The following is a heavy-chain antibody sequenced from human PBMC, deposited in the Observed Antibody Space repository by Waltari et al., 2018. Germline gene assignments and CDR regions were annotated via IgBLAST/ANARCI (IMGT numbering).Heavy chain of an antibody. V-gene: IGHV3-23*01. CDR2: IRGSGGST. CDR1: GFTFSSYA. CDR3: AKAAMTPHYYYMDV. Sequence: EVQLLESGGGLVQPGGSLRLSCAASGFTFSSYAMSWVRQAPGKGVEWVSAIRGSGGSTYYADSVKGRFTSSRDNSKNTLYLQMNSLRAEDTAVYYCAKAAMTPHYYYMDVWGKGTTVTVSS. J-gene: IGHJ6*03.